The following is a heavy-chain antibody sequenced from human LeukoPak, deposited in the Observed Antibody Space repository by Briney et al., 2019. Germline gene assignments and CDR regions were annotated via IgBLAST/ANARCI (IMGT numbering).Heavy chain of an antibody. CDR3: ARDRADNLEWHYYYYMDV. D-gene: IGHD3-3*01. CDR1: GFTFSSYS. CDR2: ISSSSSYI. Sequence: GSLRLSCAASGFTFSSYSMNWVRQAPGKGLEWVSSISSSSSYIYYADSVKGRFTISRDNAKNSLYLQMNSLRAEDTAVYYCARDRADNLEWHYYYYMDVWGKGTTVTVSS. J-gene: IGHJ6*03. V-gene: IGHV3-21*01.